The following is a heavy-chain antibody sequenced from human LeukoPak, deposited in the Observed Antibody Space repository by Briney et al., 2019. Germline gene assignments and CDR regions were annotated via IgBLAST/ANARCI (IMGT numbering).Heavy chain of an antibody. CDR2: IYYSGST. V-gene: IGHV4-39*01. CDR3: ARRKEMAPTIFDY. D-gene: IGHD5-24*01. J-gene: IGHJ4*02. Sequence: SETLSLTCTVSGGSISSSSYYWGWIRQPPGKGLEWIGSIYYSGSTYYNPSLKSRVTISVDTSKNQFSLKLSSVTAADTAVYYCARRKEMAPTIFDYWGQGTLVTVSS. CDR1: GGSISSSSYY.